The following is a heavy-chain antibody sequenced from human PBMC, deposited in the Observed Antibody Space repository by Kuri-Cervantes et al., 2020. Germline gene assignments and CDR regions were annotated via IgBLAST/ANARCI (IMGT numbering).Heavy chain of an antibody. D-gene: IGHD4-17*01. CDR2: IRHDGSNK. CDR1: GFTFSSYG. V-gene: IGHV3-30*02. CDR3: YGDYRDY. J-gene: IGHJ4*02. Sequence: GESLKISCAASGFTFSSYGMHWVRQAPGKGLEWVAFIRHDGSNKYYADSVKGRFTITRDNSKNTLYLQMNSLRAEDTAVYYCYGDYRDYWGQGTLVTVSS.